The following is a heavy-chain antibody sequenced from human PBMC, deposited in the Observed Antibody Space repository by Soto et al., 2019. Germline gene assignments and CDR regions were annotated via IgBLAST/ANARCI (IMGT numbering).Heavy chain of an antibody. V-gene: IGHV3-23*01. CDR1: GFTFSRFA. CDR2: INSSGGTT. D-gene: IGHD3-16*01. Sequence: EVPLLESGGGLVQPGRSLRLSCAVSGFTFSRFAMSWVRQAPGKGLEWVSIINSSGGTTYYADSVKGRFTISRDNSKNTLYLQMNSLRAEDTAVYYCARDYSYACDYWGQGTLVTVSS. CDR3: ARDYSYACDY. J-gene: IGHJ4*02.